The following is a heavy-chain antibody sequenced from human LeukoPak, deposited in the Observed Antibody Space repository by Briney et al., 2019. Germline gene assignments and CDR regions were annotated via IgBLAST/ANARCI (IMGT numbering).Heavy chain of an antibody. CDR2: MNPNSGNI. Sequence: VASVKVSCKASGYTFTSYDINWVRQATGQGLEWMGWMNPNSGNIGYAQKFQGRVTMTRNTSISTAYMELSSLRSEDTAVYYCARGYPLGYCSGGSCPFFDYWGPGALVTVSS. V-gene: IGHV1-8*01. D-gene: IGHD2-15*01. CDR3: ARGYPLGYCSGGSCPFFDY. J-gene: IGHJ4*02. CDR1: GYTFTSYD.